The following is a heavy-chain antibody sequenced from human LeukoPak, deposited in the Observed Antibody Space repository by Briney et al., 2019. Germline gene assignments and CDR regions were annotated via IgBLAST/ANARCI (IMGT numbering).Heavy chain of an antibody. CDR2: IKQDGSEK. Sequence: GGSLRLSCAASGFTFSSYWMSWVRQAPGKGLEWVANIKQDGSEKYYVDSVKGRFTISRDNAKNSLYLQMNSLRAEDTAVYYCARAGGVWQLVLSWFDPWGQGTLVTVSS. V-gene: IGHV3-7*01. CDR1: GFTFSSYW. J-gene: IGHJ5*02. D-gene: IGHD6-13*01. CDR3: ARAGGVWQLVLSWFDP.